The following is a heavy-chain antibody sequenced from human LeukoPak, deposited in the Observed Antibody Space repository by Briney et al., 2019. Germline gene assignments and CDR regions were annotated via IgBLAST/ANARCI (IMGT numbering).Heavy chain of an antibody. Sequence: GGSLRLSCAASGFTFNYAWMSWVRQAPGKGLEWVSAISASGDATYYADSVKGRFTISRDNSKSILYLQMNSLRADDTAVYYCANHLEYCSTGSCSFFDYWGQGTLVTVSS. D-gene: IGHD2-15*01. CDR2: ISASGDAT. V-gene: IGHV3-23*01. CDR3: ANHLEYCSTGSCSFFDY. CDR1: GFTFNYAW. J-gene: IGHJ4*02.